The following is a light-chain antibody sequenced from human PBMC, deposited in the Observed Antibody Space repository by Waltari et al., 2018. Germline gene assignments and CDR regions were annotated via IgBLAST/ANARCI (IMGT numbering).Light chain of an antibody. Sequence: SYVLTQAPSVSVAPGKTATITCGGNNIGSKNVHWYQQRPGQAPVLVIYDDNARPSGIPERLSGSNAGNTATLTISRVEAGDEADYFCQVWDTSSDHYVFGGGTRVTVL. CDR1: NIGSKN. J-gene: IGLJ1*01. CDR2: DDN. V-gene: IGLV3-21*04. CDR3: QVWDTSSDHYV.